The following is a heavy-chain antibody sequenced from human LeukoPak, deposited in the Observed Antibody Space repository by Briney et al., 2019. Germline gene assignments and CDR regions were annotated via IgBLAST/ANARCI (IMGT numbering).Heavy chain of an antibody. V-gene: IGHV1-8*01. CDR3: TRAGERPIRYFDY. CDR2: MNPNSGNT. CDR1: VYTFTSYD. J-gene: IGHJ4*02. Sequence: GASVKVSCKASVYTFTSYDINWVRQATGQGLEWMGWMNPNSGNTGYAQKFQGRVTMTRNTSINTAYMELSGLISEDTAVYFCTRAGERPIRYFDYWGQGTLVTVSS. D-gene: IGHD3-9*01.